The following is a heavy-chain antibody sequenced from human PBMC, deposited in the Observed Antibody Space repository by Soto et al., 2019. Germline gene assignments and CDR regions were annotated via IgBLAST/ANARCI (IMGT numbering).Heavy chain of an antibody. Sequence: SVKVPCKASGYTFTSYDINWVRQATGQGLEWMGWMNPNSGNTGYAQKFQGRVTMTRNTSLSTAYMELSSLRSEDTAVYYCAREGIAAAGTWFDPWGQGTLVTVSS. V-gene: IGHV1-8*01. D-gene: IGHD6-13*01. J-gene: IGHJ5*02. CDR3: AREGIAAAGTWFDP. CDR1: GYTFTSYD. CDR2: MNPNSGNT.